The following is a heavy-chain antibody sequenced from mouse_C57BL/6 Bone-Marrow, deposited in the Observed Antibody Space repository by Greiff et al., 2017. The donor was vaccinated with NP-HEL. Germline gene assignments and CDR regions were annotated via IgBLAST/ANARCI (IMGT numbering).Heavy chain of an antibody. CDR3: AREKNYDYSYAMDY. Sequence: VQLQQSGAELVRPGTSVKVSCKASGYAFTNYLIEWVKQRPGQGLEWIGVINPGSGGTNYNEKFKGKATLTADKSSSTAYMQLSSLTSEDSAVYFCAREKNYDYSYAMDYWGQGTSVTVSS. CDR2: INPGSGGT. V-gene: IGHV1-54*01. CDR1: GYAFTNYL. J-gene: IGHJ4*01. D-gene: IGHD2-4*01.